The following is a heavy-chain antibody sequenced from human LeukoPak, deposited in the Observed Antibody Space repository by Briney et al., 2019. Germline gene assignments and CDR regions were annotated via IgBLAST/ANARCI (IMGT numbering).Heavy chain of an antibody. J-gene: IGHJ6*03. CDR2: IYYSGST. Sequence: SQTLSLTCTVSGGSIRSGSYYWSWIRQPPGKGLEWIGSIYYSGSTYYNPSLKSRVTISVDTSKNQFSLKLSSVTAADTAVYYCARGRGRYYYGSGSYTPRHYYYYYMDVWGKGTTVTVSS. V-gene: IGHV4-39*07. D-gene: IGHD3-10*01. CDR1: GGSIRSGSYY. CDR3: ARGRGRYYYGSGSYTPRHYYYYYMDV.